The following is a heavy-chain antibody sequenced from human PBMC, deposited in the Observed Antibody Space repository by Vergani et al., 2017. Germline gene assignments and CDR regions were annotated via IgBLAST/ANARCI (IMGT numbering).Heavy chain of an antibody. V-gene: IGHV3-21*01. Sequence: EVQLVESGGGLVKPGGSLRLSCAASGFTFSSYSMNWVRQAPGKGLEWVSSISSSSSYIYYADSVKGRFTISRDNAKNSLYLQMNSLRAEDTAVYYCARGGTPYYYYYMDVWGKGTTVTVSS. CDR1: GFTFSSYS. J-gene: IGHJ6*03. D-gene: IGHD1-26*01. CDR2: ISSSSSYI. CDR3: ARGGTPYYYYYMDV.